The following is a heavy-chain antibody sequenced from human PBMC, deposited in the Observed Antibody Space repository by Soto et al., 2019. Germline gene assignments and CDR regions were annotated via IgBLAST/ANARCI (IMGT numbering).Heavy chain of an antibody. V-gene: IGHV1-69*13. CDR1: GGTFSSYA. J-gene: IGHJ4*02. Sequence: SVKVSCKARGGTFSSYAISWVRQAPGQGLEWMGGIIPIFGTANYAQKFQGRVTITADESTSTAYMELSSLRSEDTAVYYCARSRRDGYNYAPDYWGQGTLVTVSS. CDR2: IIPIFGTA. CDR3: ARSRRDGYNYAPDY. D-gene: IGHD5-12*01.